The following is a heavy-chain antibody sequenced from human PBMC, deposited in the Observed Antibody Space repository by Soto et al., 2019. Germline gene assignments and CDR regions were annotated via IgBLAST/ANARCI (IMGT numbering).Heavy chain of an antibody. D-gene: IGHD4-17*01. CDR1: GFTFSSYS. J-gene: IGHJ4*02. V-gene: IGHV3-48*04. Sequence: GGSLRLSCAASGFTFSSYSMNWVRQAPGKGLEWVSYISSSSSTIYYADSVKGRFTISRDNAKNSLYLQMNSLRAEDTAVYYCARAGGTVTTYFDYWGQGTLVTVSS. CDR3: ARAGGTVTTYFDY. CDR2: ISSSSSTI.